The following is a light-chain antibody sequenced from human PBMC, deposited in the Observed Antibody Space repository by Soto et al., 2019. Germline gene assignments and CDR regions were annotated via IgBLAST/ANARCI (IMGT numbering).Light chain of an antibody. Sequence: DIVMTQSPLSLPVTLGQPASISCRSSQGLGNTYLNWFHQRPGQAPRRLIYKVSNRDSGVPDRFSGSGSGTDFTLKISRVEAEDVGLYFCMQATHWPYPFGQGTKLEI. CDR2: KVS. CDR3: MQATHWPYP. V-gene: IGKV2-30*01. J-gene: IGKJ2*01. CDR1: QGLGNTY.